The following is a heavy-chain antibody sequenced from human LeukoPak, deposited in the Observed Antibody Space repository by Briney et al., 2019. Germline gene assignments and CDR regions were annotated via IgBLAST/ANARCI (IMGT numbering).Heavy chain of an antibody. D-gene: IGHD3-3*01. CDR1: GFTFSNYE. J-gene: IGHJ3*02. CDR2: ITMGGHSV. Sequence: GGSLRLSCGASGFTFSNYELNWVRQAPGKGLEGVSFITMGGHSVYYADSVKGRFTISRDNAKTSLYLQMNSLRTDDTAVYYCAREMTGVSGDASDIWGQGTMVTVFS. V-gene: IGHV3-48*03. CDR3: AREMTGVSGDASDI.